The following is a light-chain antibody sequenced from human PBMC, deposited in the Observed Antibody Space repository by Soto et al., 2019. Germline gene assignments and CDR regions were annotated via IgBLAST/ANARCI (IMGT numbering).Light chain of an antibody. CDR1: QSVGIN. Sequence: EIVMTQSPATLSVSPGEGATLSCRASQSVGINLAWYQQKPGQAPRVVVYGASTRATGIPDRFSGSGSGTDFTLTISRLEPEDFAVYYCQQYGDSPWTFGQGTKVDIK. CDR2: GAS. V-gene: IGKV3-15*01. CDR3: QQYGDSPWT. J-gene: IGKJ1*01.